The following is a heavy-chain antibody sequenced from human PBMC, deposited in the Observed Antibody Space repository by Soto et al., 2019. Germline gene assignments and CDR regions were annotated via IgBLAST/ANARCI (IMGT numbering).Heavy chain of an antibody. CDR2: IYPTGRT. CDR1: GDSFSNYY. CDR3: ATGRSEVVPGAMDT. D-gene: IGHD2-2*01. Sequence: QVQLQESGPGLVKPSETLSLSCTVSGDSFSNYYCNWVRKSAGKGLEWIGRIYPTGRTTYNPSLKSRIIMSVDTSKNQFSLRLTSMTAADTAVYYCATGRSEVVPGAMDTWGQGTLVTVSS. J-gene: IGHJ5*02. V-gene: IGHV4-4*07.